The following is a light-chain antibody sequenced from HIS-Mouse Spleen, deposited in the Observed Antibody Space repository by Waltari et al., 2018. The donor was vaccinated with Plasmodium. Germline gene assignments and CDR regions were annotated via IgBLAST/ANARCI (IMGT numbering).Light chain of an antibody. J-gene: IGKJ3*01. CDR2: AAS. Sequence: IQMTQSPSSLYASVGDRVTITCRASQSISSYLNWYQQKPGKAHKLLIYAASSVQSGVPSRFSGSGSGTDFTLTISSLQPEDFAVYYCQQYNNWSFTFGPGTKVDIK. V-gene: IGKV1-39*01. CDR3: QQYNNWSFT. CDR1: QSISSY.